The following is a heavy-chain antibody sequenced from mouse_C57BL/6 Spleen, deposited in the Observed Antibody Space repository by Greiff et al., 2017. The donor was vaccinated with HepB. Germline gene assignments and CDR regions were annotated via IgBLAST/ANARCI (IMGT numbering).Heavy chain of an antibody. V-gene: IGHV1-81*01. Sequence: QVQLKQSGAELARPGASVKLSCKASGYTFTSYGISWVKQRTGQGLEWIGEIYPRSGNTYYNEKFKGKATLTADKSSSTAYMELRSLTSEDSAVYFCARLDDSWFAYWGQGTLVTVSA. CDR1: GYTFTSYG. CDR3: ARLDDSWFAY. CDR2: IYPRSGNT. J-gene: IGHJ3*01.